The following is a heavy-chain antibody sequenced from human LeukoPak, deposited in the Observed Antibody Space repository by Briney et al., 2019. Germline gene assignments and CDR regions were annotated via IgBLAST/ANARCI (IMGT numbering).Heavy chain of an antibody. CDR1: AYTFTGYY. J-gene: IGHJ4*02. V-gene: IGHV1-2*02. Sequence: ASVKVSFKASAYTFTGYYMHWVRQAPGQGLEWMRSINPNSGGTNYAQKFQGRVTMTRDTSISTAYMELSRLRSDDTAVYYCARGWWESSGWYVDYWSQGTLVTVSS. CDR2: INPNSGGT. D-gene: IGHD6-19*01. CDR3: ARGWWESSGWYVDY.